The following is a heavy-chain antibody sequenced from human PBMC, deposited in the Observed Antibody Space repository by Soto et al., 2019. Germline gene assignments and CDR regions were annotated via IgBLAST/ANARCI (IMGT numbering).Heavy chain of an antibody. V-gene: IGHV3-30-3*01. Sequence: PGGSLRLSCAASGFTFSSYAMHWVRQAPGKGLEWVAVISYDGSNKYYADSVKGRFTISRDNSKNTLYLQMNSLRAEDTAVYYCARDGTARTTISPYYYYYYGMDVWGQGTTVTVSS. CDR1: GFTFSSYA. D-gene: IGHD3-3*01. J-gene: IGHJ6*02. CDR2: ISYDGSNK. CDR3: ARDGTARTTISPYYYYYYGMDV.